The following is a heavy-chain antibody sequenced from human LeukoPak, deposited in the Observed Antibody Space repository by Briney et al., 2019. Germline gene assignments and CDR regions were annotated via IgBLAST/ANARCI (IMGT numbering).Heavy chain of an antibody. Sequence: ASVKVSCKASGYTFTSYGISWVRQAPGQGLEWMGWISDYNGNTNYAQKLQGRVTMTTDTSTSAAYMELRSLRSDDTAVYYCARDLYRDSLPVSWFDPWGQGTLITVSS. V-gene: IGHV1-18*01. CDR1: GYTFTSYG. D-gene: IGHD4-11*01. J-gene: IGHJ5*02. CDR3: ARDLYRDSLPVSWFDP. CDR2: ISDYNGNT.